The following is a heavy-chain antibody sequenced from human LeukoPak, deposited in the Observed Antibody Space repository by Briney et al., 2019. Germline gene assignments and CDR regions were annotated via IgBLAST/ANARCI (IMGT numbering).Heavy chain of an antibody. CDR1: GFTFSSYA. CDR2: ISSSSSYI. V-gene: IGHV3-21*01. Sequence: GGSLRLSCAASGFTFSSYAMHWVRQAPGKGLEWVSSISSSSSYIYYADSVKGRFTISRDNAKNSLYLQMNSLRAEDTAVYYCASGGPTSLRFDYWGQGTLVTVSS. D-gene: IGHD1-1*01. CDR3: ASGGPTSLRFDY. J-gene: IGHJ4*02.